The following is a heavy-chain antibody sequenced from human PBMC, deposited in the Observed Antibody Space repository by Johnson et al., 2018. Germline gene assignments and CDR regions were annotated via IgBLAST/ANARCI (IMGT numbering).Heavy chain of an antibody. CDR2: ISHDGSET. Sequence: LVESGGGVVQPGSSLRVSCEASVYTFTIGGLHWARQAPGKGLEWVAAISHDGSETHYADSVKGRFTISRDDSKNTLYLQMNSLRVEDTATYYCARWAGNSNTGYHMDVWGKGTTVSVSS. V-gene: IGHV3-30*03. CDR3: ARWAGNSNTGYHMDV. J-gene: IGHJ6*03. D-gene: IGHD4-23*01. CDR1: VYTFTIGG.